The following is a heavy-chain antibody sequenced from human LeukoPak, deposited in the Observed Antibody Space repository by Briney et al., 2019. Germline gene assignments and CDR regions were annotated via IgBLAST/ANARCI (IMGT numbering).Heavy chain of an antibody. Sequence: PSETLSLTCTVSGDSMSNHFWSWIRQPPGKGLEWIGYIYGSETTNYNPSPKSRVTMSVDTSENQFSLKLSSVTAADTALYYCASRPGGSTWYGVFDYWSRGTLVTVSS. D-gene: IGHD6-13*01. CDR3: ASRPGGSTWYGVFDY. J-gene: IGHJ4*02. CDR2: IYGSETT. V-gene: IGHV4-59*11. CDR1: GDSMSNHF.